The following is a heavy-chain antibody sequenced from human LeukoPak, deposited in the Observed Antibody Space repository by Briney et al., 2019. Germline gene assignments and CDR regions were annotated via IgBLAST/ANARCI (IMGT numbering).Heavy chain of an antibody. CDR2: INPSGGST. Sequence: ASVKVSCKASGYTFTSYYMHWVRQAPGQGLEWMGIINPSGGSTSYAQKFQGRVTMTRGMSTSTDYMELSSLRSDDTAVYYCARTRGTHISMAYLDSWGQGTLVTVSS. J-gene: IGHJ4*02. D-gene: IGHD2/OR15-2a*01. CDR1: GYTFTSYY. V-gene: IGHV1-46*01. CDR3: ARTRGTHISMAYLDS.